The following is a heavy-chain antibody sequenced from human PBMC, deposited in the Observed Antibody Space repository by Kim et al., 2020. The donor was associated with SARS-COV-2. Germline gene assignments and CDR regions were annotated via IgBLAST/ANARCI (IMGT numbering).Heavy chain of an antibody. CDR2: ISTTHSYT. V-gene: IGHV3-21*01. J-gene: IGHJ4*02. CDR3: ARDDEGFLVPLIFDF. CDR1: GFTFSSYS. Sequence: GGSLRLSCAASGFTFSSYSMSWVRQAPGKGLEWISSISTTHSYTYYADSVKGRFTISRDDAKNSLYLQMNSLRAEDTALYYCARDDEGFLVPLIFDFWGQGTPVTVSS. D-gene: IGHD3-3*01.